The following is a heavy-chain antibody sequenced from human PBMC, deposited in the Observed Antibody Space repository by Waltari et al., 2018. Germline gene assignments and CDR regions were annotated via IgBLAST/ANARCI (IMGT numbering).Heavy chain of an antibody. V-gene: IGHV3-53*01. CDR1: GFSVSANF. Sequence: EVEVVESGGGLIQPGGSLRLSCAASGFSVSANFLRWLRQAPGKGLEWVSISYTVGTTYFAESVKGRFTISRDNSRNTVYLQMNSLRVEDTAVYFCARVAGTALHRYYHYYMDLWGKGTTVTVSS. J-gene: IGHJ6*03. CDR2: SYTVGTT. D-gene: IGHD2-15*01. CDR3: ARVAGTALHRYYHYYMDL.